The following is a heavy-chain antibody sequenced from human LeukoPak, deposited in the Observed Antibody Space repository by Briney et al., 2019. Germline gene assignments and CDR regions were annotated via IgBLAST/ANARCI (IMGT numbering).Heavy chain of an antibody. D-gene: IGHD6-13*01. CDR1: GGTFSSYA. Sequence: SVKVSCKASGGTFSSYAISWVRQAPGQGLEWMGRIIPILGIAIYAQKFQGRVTMTEDTSTDTASMELSSLRSEDTAVYYCTTYLVPTVAAEDSADKWFDPWGQGSLVTVSS. CDR3: TTYLVPTVAAEDSADKWFDP. CDR2: IIPILGIA. V-gene: IGHV1-69*04. J-gene: IGHJ5*02.